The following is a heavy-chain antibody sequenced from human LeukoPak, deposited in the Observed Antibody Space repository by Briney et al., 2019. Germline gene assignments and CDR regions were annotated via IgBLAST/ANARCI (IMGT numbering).Heavy chain of an antibody. CDR3: ARAHLWRGAFDI. D-gene: IGHD2-21*01. V-gene: IGHV4-34*01. Sequence: SETLSLTCAVYGGSFSGYYWSWIRQPPGKGLEWIGEINRSGSTNYNPSLKSRVTISVDTSKNQFSLKLSSVTAADTAVYYCARAHLWRGAFDIWGQGTMVTASS. J-gene: IGHJ3*02. CDR1: GGSFSGYY. CDR2: INRSGST.